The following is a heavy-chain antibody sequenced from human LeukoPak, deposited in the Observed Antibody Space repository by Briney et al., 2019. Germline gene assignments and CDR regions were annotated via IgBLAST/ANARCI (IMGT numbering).Heavy chain of an antibody. CDR1: GYTFTSYD. J-gene: IGHJ4*02. Sequence: ASVKVSCKASGYTFTSYDISWVRQAPGQGLEWMGWISAYNGNTNYAQKLQGRVTMTTDTSTSTAYMELRSLRSDDTAVYYCARDRYYYDSSGYYSALDYWGQGTLVTVSS. CDR2: ISAYNGNT. CDR3: ARDRYYYDSSGYYSALDY. V-gene: IGHV1-18*01. D-gene: IGHD3-22*01.